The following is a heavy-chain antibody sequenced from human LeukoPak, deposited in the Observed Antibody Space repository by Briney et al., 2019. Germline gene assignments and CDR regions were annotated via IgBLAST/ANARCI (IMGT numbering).Heavy chain of an antibody. CDR2: IYHSGST. CDR3: ARVTAAAGTRSFDI. V-gene: IGHV4-4*02. CDR1: GGSISSSNW. J-gene: IGHJ3*02. D-gene: IGHD6-13*01. Sequence: SETLSLTCAVSGGSISSSNWWSWVRQPPGKGLEWIGEIYHSGSTNYNPSLKSRVTISVDKSKNQFSLKLSSVTAADTAVYYCARVTAAAGTRSFDIWGQGTMVTVSS.